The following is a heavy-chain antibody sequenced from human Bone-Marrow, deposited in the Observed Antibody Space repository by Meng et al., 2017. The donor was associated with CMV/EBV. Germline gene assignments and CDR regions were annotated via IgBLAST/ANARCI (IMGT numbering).Heavy chain of an antibody. J-gene: IGHJ4*02. CDR1: GFTVSSNF. V-gene: IGHV3-66*02. CDR2: IHSGGST. Sequence: GESLKISWAASGFTVSSNFMTWVRQAPGKGLEWVSVIHSGGSTYYADSVKGRFTISRDNSKNTLYLQMNSLRAEDTAVYYCARLYNWNYVAYFDYWGQGTLVTVSS. D-gene: IGHD1-7*01. CDR3: ARLYNWNYVAYFDY.